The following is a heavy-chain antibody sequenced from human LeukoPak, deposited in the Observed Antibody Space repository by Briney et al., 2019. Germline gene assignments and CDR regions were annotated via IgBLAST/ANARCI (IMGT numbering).Heavy chain of an antibody. CDR1: GDTFNNYA. V-gene: IGHV7-4-1*02. D-gene: IGHD2-8*01. CDR2: ISTYTGNP. Sequence: GASVTVSCKASGDTFNNYALNWVRQAPGQGLEWMGWISTYTGNPTYAQDFTGRFVFFLDTSVSTAYLQISSLKAEDTAVYYCAIGDCPNGLCYPVAYWGQGTLVTVSS. J-gene: IGHJ4*02. CDR3: AIGDCPNGLCYPVAY.